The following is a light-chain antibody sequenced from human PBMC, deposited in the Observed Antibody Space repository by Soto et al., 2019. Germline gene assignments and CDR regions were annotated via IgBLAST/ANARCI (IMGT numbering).Light chain of an antibody. CDR1: QSVLYSSNNKNY. CDR2: WAS. J-gene: IGKJ2*01. CDR3: QQYYSTPPYT. V-gene: IGKV4-1*01. Sequence: DIVMTQSPDSLAVSLGERATINCKSSQSVLYSSNNKNYLAWYQQKPGQPHKLLIYWASTRESGVPDRFSGSGSGTDFTHNISCLQAEDVAVYFCQQYYSTPPYTFGQGTKLEIK.